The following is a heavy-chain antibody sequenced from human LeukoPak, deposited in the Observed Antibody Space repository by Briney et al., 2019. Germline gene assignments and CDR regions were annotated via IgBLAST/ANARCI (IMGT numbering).Heavy chain of an antibody. J-gene: IGHJ4*02. Sequence: GESLRLSCAASGFTVSNNYMGWVRQAPGTGLEWVSGIYADGSTYCADSVKGRFTISRHNSENTLNLQMNSLRPEDTAVYYCARESSVSGWYIYWGQGTLVTASA. D-gene: IGHD6-19*01. CDR2: IYADGST. CDR1: GFTVSNNY. V-gene: IGHV3-53*04. CDR3: ARESSVSGWYIY.